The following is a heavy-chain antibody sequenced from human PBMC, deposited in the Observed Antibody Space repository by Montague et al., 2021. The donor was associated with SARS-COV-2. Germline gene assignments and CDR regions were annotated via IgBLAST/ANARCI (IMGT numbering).Heavy chain of an antibody. V-gene: IGHV4-34*01. J-gene: IGHJ6*02. CDR1: GASIRGAD. CDR3: ARVRYYGSGTSLGMDV. Sequence: SETLSLTCAVYGASIRGADWNWTRLHPGNGLERVGELNLDGSANSNPSLKSRGTISVDTSKNQFSLKLSSVTAADTAVYYCARVRYYGSGTSLGMDVWGQGTTVTVSS. CDR2: LNLDGSA. D-gene: IGHD3-10*01.